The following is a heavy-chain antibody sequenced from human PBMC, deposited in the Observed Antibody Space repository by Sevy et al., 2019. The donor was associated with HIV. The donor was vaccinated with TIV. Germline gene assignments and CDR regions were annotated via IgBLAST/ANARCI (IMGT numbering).Heavy chain of an antibody. CDR3: ARVGCPNGVCYNYYYSFMDV. V-gene: IGHV3-20*04. D-gene: IGHD2-8*01. CDR2: INWNSGSI. Sequence: GGSLRLSCAASEFTLDDYGMSWVRQAPGKGLEWVSGINWNSGSIGYADSVKGRFTISRDNAKNSLYLQMKNLRAEDTALYYCARVGCPNGVCYNYYYSFMDVWGTGTTVTVSS. CDR1: EFTLDDYG. J-gene: IGHJ6*03.